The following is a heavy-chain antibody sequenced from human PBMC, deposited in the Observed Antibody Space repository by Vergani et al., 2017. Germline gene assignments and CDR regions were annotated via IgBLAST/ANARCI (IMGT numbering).Heavy chain of an antibody. J-gene: IGHJ4*02. V-gene: IGHV3-30*02. CDR3: AKHFRFCNSIY. CDR1: GFTLSNYD. CDR2: IQFDGSNQ. Sequence: QVQLVESGGGVVQRGGSLRLPCATSGFTLSNYDMQGIRQGPGKGLEFVAFIQFDGSNQYYADSIKGRFTLSREFSKNTLYLQMNILRTDDTATYYCAKHFRFCNSIYWGQETQVIVSS. D-gene: IGHD2/OR15-2a*01.